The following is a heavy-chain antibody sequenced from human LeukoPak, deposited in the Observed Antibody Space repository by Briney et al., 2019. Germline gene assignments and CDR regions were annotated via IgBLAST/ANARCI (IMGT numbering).Heavy chain of an antibody. V-gene: IGHV3-33*06. CDR2: IWYDGSKK. CDR1: GFTFNYYG. J-gene: IGHJ4*02. Sequence: GGSLRLSCAASGFTFNYYGMHWVRQAPGKGLEWVALIWYDGSKKYYADSVKGRFTISRDNSMDTLSLQMNSLRAEDTAVYYCAKDLYNSGWYGYFDYWGQGTLVTVSS. D-gene: IGHD6-19*01. CDR3: AKDLYNSGWYGYFDY.